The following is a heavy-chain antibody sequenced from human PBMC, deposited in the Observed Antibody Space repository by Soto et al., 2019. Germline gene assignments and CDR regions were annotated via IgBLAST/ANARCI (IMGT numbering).Heavy chain of an antibody. CDR3: ARDGGGFGELLLNSYDAFDL. Sequence: GGSLRLSCTASGFSFSTYAMYWVRQAPGKGLEWVAIISYDGSNAQYADSVKGRFTVARDNSKNTLYLQMHSLTAEDTAVYYCARDGGGFGELLLNSYDAFDLWGQGKLVIVSS. J-gene: IGHJ3*01. D-gene: IGHD3-10*01. V-gene: IGHV3-30*04. CDR2: ISYDGSNA. CDR1: GFSFSTYA.